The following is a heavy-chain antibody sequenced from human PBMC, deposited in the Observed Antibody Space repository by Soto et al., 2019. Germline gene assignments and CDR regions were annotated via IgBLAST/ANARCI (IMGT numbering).Heavy chain of an antibody. CDR1: GYSFTSYW. D-gene: IGHD5-18*01. J-gene: IGHJ5*02. V-gene: IGHV5-51*01. CDR3: ARVTLKAGNWFDP. Sequence: GESLKISCKGSGYSFTSYWIGWVRQMPGKGLEWMGIIYPGDSDTRYSPSFQGQVTISADKSISTAYLQWSSLKASDTAIYYCARVTLKAGNWFDPWGQGTLVTVSS. CDR2: IYPGDSDT.